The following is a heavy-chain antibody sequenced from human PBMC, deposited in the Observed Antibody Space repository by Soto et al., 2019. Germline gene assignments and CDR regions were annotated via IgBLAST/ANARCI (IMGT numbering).Heavy chain of an antibody. CDR2: MNPNSGNT. D-gene: IGHD1-26*01. Sequence: QVPLVQSGAEVKKPGASVKVSCKASGYTFTSYDINWVRQATGQGLEWMGWMNPNSGNTGYAQKFQGRVTMTRNTSISTAYMELSSLRSEDTAVYYCARVRESYYGGASDYWGQGTLVTVSS. V-gene: IGHV1-8*01. CDR3: ARVRESYYGGASDY. J-gene: IGHJ4*02. CDR1: GYTFTSYD.